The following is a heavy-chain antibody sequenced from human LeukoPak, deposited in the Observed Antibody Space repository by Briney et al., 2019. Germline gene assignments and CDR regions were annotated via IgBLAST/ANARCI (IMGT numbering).Heavy chain of an antibody. CDR1: GFTDSDFW. J-gene: IGHJ5*02. CDR3: VKRWFDP. V-gene: IGHV3-15*01. CDR2: IRTKSEGATT. Sequence: GGSLRLSCAASGFTDSDFWMIWVRQAPGRGLEWVGHIRTKSEGATTQYAAPVKGRFTVSRDDSKNTVYLQMDSLQSDDTAVYYCVKRWFDPWGQGALVTVSS.